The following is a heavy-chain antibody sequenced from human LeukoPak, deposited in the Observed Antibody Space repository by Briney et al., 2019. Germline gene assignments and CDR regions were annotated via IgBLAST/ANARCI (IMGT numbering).Heavy chain of an antibody. CDR1: GGSISRYY. CDR3: ARDYVGMSTIRDFGY. CDR2: IFYSGST. D-gene: IGHD5-24*01. J-gene: IGHJ4*02. Sequence: SETLSLTCTVSGGSISRYYWSWIRQPPGKGLEWIGYIFYSGSTNYNPSLKSRVTISLDTSKNQFSLKLSSVTAADTAVYYCARDYVGMSTIRDFGYWGQGTLVTVSS. V-gene: IGHV4-59*01.